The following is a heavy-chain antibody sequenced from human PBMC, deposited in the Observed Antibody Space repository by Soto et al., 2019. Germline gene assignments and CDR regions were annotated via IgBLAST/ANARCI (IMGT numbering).Heavy chain of an antibody. J-gene: IGHJ6*02. Sequence: GGSLILSCAASGFTFSNYGRSWVRQATGKGLEWVSAISGSGGSTYYADSVKGRFTISRDKSKNTLYLQMNSLRAEDTAVYYCAKARYYDFWSGSTYYYYGMDVWGQGTTVTSP. CDR1: GFTFSNYG. CDR3: AKARYYDFWSGSTYYYYGMDV. V-gene: IGHV3-23*01. D-gene: IGHD3-3*01. CDR2: ISGSGGST.